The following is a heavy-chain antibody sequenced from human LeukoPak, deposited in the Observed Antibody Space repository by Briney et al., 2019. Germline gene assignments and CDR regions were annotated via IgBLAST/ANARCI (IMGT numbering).Heavy chain of an antibody. Sequence: GGSLRLSCAASGFTFSNYSMNWVRQAPGKGLEWLSSISTSSNYIYYADSVKGRFTNSRDNAKNSLYLQMNSLRAEDTAMYYCARDLKEAAAGFPGDAFDIWGQGTMLTVSS. CDR2: ISTSSNYI. CDR3: ARDLKEAAAGFPGDAFDI. V-gene: IGHV3-21*01. D-gene: IGHD6-13*01. J-gene: IGHJ3*02. CDR1: GFTFSNYS.